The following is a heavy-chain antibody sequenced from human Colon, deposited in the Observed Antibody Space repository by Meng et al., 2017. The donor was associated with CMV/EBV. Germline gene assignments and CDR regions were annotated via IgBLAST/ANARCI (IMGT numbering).Heavy chain of an antibody. J-gene: IGHJ4*02. V-gene: IGHV7-4-1*02. CDR1: GYPFTSYS. D-gene: IGHD3-10*01. Sequence: KSSGYPFTSYSMNWVRQAPGQGLEWMGWINPNTGHPTYAQGFTGRFVFSLDTSVSTAYLQINSLKAEDTAVYYCAREGEDAYYNFDYWGQGTLVTVSS. CDR2: INPNTGHP. CDR3: AREGEDAYYNFDY.